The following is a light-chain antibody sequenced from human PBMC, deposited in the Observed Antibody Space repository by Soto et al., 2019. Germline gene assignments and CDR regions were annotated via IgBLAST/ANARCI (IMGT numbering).Light chain of an antibody. Sequence: DIQMTQSPSSLSASVGDRVTITCRASQGIGTYLAWYQQKPGKVPKLLIYAASILQSGVPSRFSGSGSGTDFTLTISSLQPEDVATYYCKKYNSAPWTFGQGTKVEIK. V-gene: IGKV1-27*01. CDR1: QGIGTY. CDR2: AAS. CDR3: KKYNSAPWT. J-gene: IGKJ1*01.